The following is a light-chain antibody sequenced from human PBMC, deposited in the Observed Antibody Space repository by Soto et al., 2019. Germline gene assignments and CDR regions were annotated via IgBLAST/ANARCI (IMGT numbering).Light chain of an antibody. CDR1: QSVTRSY. J-gene: IGKJ5*01. CDR2: GTT. V-gene: IGKV3-20*01. CDR3: QQYDSSPPSIT. Sequence: EIVLTQSRGTLSLSPGERATLSCRAGQSVTRSYLAWYQQKPGQAPRLLIYGTTSRATGTPDRFSGSGSGTDFTRTINRLEPEDFAVYYCQQYDSSPPSITFGQGTRLEIK.